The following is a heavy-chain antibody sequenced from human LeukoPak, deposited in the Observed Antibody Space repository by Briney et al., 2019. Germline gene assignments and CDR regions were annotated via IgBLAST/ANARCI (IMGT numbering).Heavy chain of an antibody. CDR3: ARDSCGYWTYFDY. J-gene: IGHJ4*02. D-gene: IGHD3-22*01. Sequence: GASVRVSCKASGYTFTGYYMHWVRQAPGQGLEWMGWINPNSGGTNYAQKFQGWVTMTRDTSISTAYMELSRLRSDDTAVYYCARDSCGYWTYFDYWGQGTLVTVSS. CDR1: GYTFTGYY. V-gene: IGHV1-2*04. CDR2: INPNSGGT.